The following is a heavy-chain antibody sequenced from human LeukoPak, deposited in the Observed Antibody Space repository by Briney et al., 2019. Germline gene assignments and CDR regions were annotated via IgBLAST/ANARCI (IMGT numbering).Heavy chain of an antibody. J-gene: IGHJ4*02. Sequence: GGSPRLSCAASGFTFSSYAMHWVRQAPGKGLEWVAVISYDGSNKYYADSVKGRFTISRDNSKNTLYLQMNSLRAEDTAVYYCAREAPRQVLRILYYFDYWGQGTLVTVSS. CDR1: GFTFSSYA. CDR3: AREAPRQVLRILYYFDY. CDR2: ISYDGSNK. D-gene: IGHD2/OR15-2a*01. V-gene: IGHV3-30-3*01.